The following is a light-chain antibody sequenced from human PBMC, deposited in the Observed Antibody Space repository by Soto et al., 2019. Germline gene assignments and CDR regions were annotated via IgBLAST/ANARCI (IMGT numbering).Light chain of an antibody. Sequence: DIQITQSPSTLSGSVGDRVTITCRASQSISSYLNWYQQKPGKAPKLLIYAASSLQSGVPSRFSGSGSGTEFTLTISSLQPDDFATYYCQQYNSYSWTFGQGTKVDI. CDR2: AAS. V-gene: IGKV1-5*01. J-gene: IGKJ1*01. CDR1: QSISSY. CDR3: QQYNSYSWT.